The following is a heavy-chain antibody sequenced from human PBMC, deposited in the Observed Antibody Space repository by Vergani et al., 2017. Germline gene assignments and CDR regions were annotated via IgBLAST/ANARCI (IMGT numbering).Heavy chain of an antibody. Sequence: QLQLQESGPGLVKPSATLSLTCSVSGASIRSSNYYLGWIRQPPGKGLEWIASIYYSGSTYYNPSLKSRVTISVDTSKNQCSLKLSSVTAADTAVYFCARHSTVEWLVKLGWIDPWGQGILVTVSS. CDR2: IYYSGST. CDR1: GASIRSSNYY. D-gene: IGHD6-19*01. J-gene: IGHJ5*02. CDR3: ARHSTVEWLVKLGWIDP. V-gene: IGHV4-39*01.